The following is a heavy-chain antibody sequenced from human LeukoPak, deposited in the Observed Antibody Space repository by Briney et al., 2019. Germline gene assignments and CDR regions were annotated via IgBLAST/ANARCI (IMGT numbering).Heavy chain of an antibody. V-gene: IGHV3-23*01. CDR2: ISGSGGST. J-gene: IGHJ4*02. CDR3: AKDLQYSSGWYQQGVDY. CDR1: GSTFSSYA. D-gene: IGHD6-19*01. Sequence: GGSLRLSCAASGSTFSSYAMSWVRQAPGKGLEWVSAISGSGGSTYYADSVKGRFTISRDNSKNTLYLQMNSLRAEDTAVYYCAKDLQYSSGWYQQGVDYWGQGTLVTVSS.